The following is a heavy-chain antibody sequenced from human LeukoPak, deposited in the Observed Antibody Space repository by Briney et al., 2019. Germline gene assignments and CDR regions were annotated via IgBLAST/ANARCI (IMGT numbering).Heavy chain of an antibody. CDR1: GFTFSTYD. J-gene: IGHJ4*02. CDR2: IRYDGTNE. V-gene: IGHV3-33*01. D-gene: IGHD2-21*02. Sequence: GGSLRLSCAASGFTFSTYDMHWVRQAPGKGLEWVAVIRYDGTNEYYADSVKGRFTISRDNSKNTLYLQMNSLRAEDTAVYYCARGRAYCGGVCSGTYLFDYWGQGTLVTVSS. CDR3: ARGRAYCGGVCSGTYLFDY.